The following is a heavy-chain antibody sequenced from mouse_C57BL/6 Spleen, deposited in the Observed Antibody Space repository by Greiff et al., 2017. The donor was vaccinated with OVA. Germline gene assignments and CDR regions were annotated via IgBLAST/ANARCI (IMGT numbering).Heavy chain of an antibody. D-gene: IGHD1-1*01. CDR1: GYTFTSYW. V-gene: IGHV1-74*01. CDR2: IHPSDSDT. J-gene: IGHJ2*01. CDR3: ALFTTVV. Sequence: QVQLQQPGAELVKPGASVKVSCKASGYTFTSYWMHWVKQRPGQGLEWIGRIHPSDSDTNYNQQFKGKATLTVDKSSSTAYMQLSSLTSEDTAFYYCALFTTVVWGQGTTLTVSS.